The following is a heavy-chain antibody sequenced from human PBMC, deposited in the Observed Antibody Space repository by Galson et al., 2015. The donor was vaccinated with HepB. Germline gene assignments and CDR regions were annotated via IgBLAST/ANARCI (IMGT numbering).Heavy chain of an antibody. D-gene: IGHD6-6*01. Sequence: SVKVSCKASEYTFTGYYVHWVRQAPGQGLEWMGRINPNTGGTDHAQKFQGRVTMTRDTSISTAYMELSRLRSDDTAVYYCAREGGIAGRRGIAGRRGEYITYYYYYMDVWGKGTTVTVSS. V-gene: IGHV1-2*06. CDR1: EYTFTGYY. CDR3: AREGGIAGRRGIAGRRGEYITYYYYYMDV. CDR2: INPNTGGT. J-gene: IGHJ6*03.